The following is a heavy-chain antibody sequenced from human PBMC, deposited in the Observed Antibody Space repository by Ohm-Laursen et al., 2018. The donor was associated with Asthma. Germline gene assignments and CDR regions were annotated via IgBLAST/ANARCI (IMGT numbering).Heavy chain of an antibody. CDR3: AKDETTVILYYGLDV. CDR2: ISYDGSNK. D-gene: IGHD4-17*01. V-gene: IGHV3-30*18. Sequence: SLRLSCAASGFTFSSYGMHWVRQAPGKGLEWVAVISYDGSNKYYAASVKGRFTISRDNSKNTLYLQLNSLRAEDTAIYYCAKDETTVILYYGLDVWGQGTTVTVSS. CDR1: GFTFSSYG. J-gene: IGHJ6*02.